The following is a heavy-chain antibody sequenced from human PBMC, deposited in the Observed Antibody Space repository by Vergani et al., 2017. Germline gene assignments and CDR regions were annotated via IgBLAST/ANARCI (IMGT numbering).Heavy chain of an antibody. Sequence: QVQMQESVPGLLKPSETLSLICVVNGGSFTSYYWTWLRQSPVGGLEWVGDIDHTGRPDYNPSLKSRLTMSVDKSRNQFSLTLNSVTATDTAIYFCARVNTETNGHLYYYYYMHVWGQGTAVTVS. V-gene: IGHV4-34*10. J-gene: IGHJ6*03. CDR2: IDHTGRP. CDR3: ARVNTETNGHLYYYYYMHV. D-gene: IGHD4-11*01. CDR1: GGSFTSYY.